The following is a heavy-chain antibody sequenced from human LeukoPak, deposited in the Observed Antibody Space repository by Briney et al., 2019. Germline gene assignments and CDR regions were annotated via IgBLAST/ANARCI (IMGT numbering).Heavy chain of an antibody. V-gene: IGHV4-59*08. Sequence: SETLSLTCTVSGGSISSYYWSWIRQPPGKGLEWIGYIYYSGSTNHNPSLKSRVTISVDTSKSQFSLKLSSVTAADTAVYYCARAGIQLWLGNFDYWGQGTLVTVSS. J-gene: IGHJ4*02. CDR1: GGSISSYY. D-gene: IGHD5-18*01. CDR2: IYYSGST. CDR3: ARAGIQLWLGNFDY.